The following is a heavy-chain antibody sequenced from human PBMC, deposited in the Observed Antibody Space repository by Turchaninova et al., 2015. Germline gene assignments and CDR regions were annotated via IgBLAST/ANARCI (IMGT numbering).Heavy chain of an antibody. D-gene: IGHD3-22*01. J-gene: IGHJ3*02. CDR1: GGSIRSYY. CDR3: ARRPKQAYYYDSSGYTDDAFDI. V-gene: IGHV4-59*08. CDR2: IYYSGST. Sequence: QVHLKESGPGLVTPSETLSPCCGLCGGSIRSYYWSWIRQPPGKGLEWIGYIYYSGSTNYTPSLKSRVTISVDTSKNQFSLKLSSVTAADTAVYYCARRPKQAYYYDSSGYTDDAFDIWGQGTMVTVSS.